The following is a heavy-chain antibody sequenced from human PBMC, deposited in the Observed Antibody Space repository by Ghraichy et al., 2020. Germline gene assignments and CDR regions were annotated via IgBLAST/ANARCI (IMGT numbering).Heavy chain of an antibody. CDR2: IIPILGMA. Sequence: SVKVSCKASGGTFSSYAISWVRQAPAQGLEWMGRIIPILGMANYAQKFQGRVTITADNSTSTAYMELSSLRSEDTAVYYCARAAAAGKGPMYYYYYGMDVLGQGTTVTVPS. CDR3: ARAAAAGKGPMYYYYYGMDV. D-gene: IGHD6-13*01. CDR1: GGTFSSYA. V-gene: IGHV1-69*04. J-gene: IGHJ6*02.